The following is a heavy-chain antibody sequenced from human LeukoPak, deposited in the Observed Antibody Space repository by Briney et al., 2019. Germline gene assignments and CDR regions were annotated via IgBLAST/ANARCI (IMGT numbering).Heavy chain of an antibody. D-gene: IGHD6-13*01. CDR1: GFSLSSYG. J-gene: IGHJ5*02. CDR2: LGDSGGGT. Sequence: GGSLRLSCAASGFSLSSYGMTWVRQAPGKQLEWVSTLGDSGGGTYYADSVKGRFTISRDNSRNTLYLQMHSLRVEDTAVYYCATDRPYITSWYGCSTPWGQGTLVTVSS. V-gene: IGHV3-23*01. CDR3: ATDRPYITSWYGCSTP.